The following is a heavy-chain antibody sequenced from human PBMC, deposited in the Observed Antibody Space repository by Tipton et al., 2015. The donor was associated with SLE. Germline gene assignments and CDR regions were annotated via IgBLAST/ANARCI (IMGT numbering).Heavy chain of an antibody. J-gene: IGHJ4*02. D-gene: IGHD3-9*01. CDR2: IYYSGST. Sequence: GLVKPSETLSLTCTVSGGSISSSSYYWGWIRQPPGKGLEWIGSIYYSGSTYYNPSLKSRVTISVDTSKNQFSLKLSSATAADTAVYYCARTGVFYDILTNFDYWGQGTLVTVSS. V-gene: IGHV4-39*07. CDR3: ARTGVFYDILTNFDY. CDR1: GGSISSSSYY.